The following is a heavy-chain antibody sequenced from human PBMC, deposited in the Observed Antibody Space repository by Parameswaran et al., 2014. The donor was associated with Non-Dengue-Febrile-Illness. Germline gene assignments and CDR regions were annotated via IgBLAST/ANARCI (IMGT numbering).Heavy chain of an antibody. J-gene: IGHJ4*02. CDR2: INPGNGSP. V-gene: IGHV1-38-4*01. Sequence: WVRQAPGQGLEWMGWINPGNGSPSYAKKFQGRFTMTRDMSTTTAYTDLSSLTSEDMAVYAPLNYSSGFDYWGQGTLVTVSS. D-gene: IGHD4-11*01. CDR3: LNYSSGFDY.